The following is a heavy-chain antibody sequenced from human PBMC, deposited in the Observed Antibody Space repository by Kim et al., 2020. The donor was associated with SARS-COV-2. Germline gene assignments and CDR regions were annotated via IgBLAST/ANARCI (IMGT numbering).Heavy chain of an antibody. CDR2: LGANGNYI. Sequence: GGSLRLSCAASGFTFSKYSMNWVRQAPGKGLEWVSSLGANGNYIYYGDSVRGRFTISRDNAKNSVYLQLNSLRAEDTALYYCARTTGFKLPGSRYYAMDVWGQGTTVTVSS. D-gene: IGHD2-15*01. V-gene: IGHV3-21*06. J-gene: IGHJ6*02. CDR3: ARTTGFKLPGSRYYAMDV. CDR1: GFTFSKYS.